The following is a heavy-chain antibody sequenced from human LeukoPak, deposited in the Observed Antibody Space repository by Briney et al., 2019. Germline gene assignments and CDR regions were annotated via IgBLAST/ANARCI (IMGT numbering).Heavy chain of an antibody. CDR2: IIPIFGTA. V-gene: IGHV1-69*06. D-gene: IGHD5-24*01. J-gene: IGHJ6*03. Sequence: GSSVKVSCKASGGTFSSYAISWVRQAPGQGLEWMGGIIPIFGTANYAQKFQGRVTITADKSTGTAYLELSSLRSEDTAVYYCARRSRDGYTLPNTWYYMDVWGKGTTVTVSS. CDR3: ARRSRDGYTLPNTWYYMDV. CDR1: GGTFSSYA.